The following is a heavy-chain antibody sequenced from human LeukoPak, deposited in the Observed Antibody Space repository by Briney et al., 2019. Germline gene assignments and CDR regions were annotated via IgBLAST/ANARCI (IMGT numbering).Heavy chain of an antibody. CDR1: GYSISSGNF. J-gene: IGHJ3*02. Sequence: SETLSLTCTVSGYSISSGNFWGWIRQPPGKGLEWIGYIYYSGSTNYNPSLKSRVTISVDTSKNQFSLKLSSVTAADTAVYYCARQSGEDAFDIWGQGTMVTVSS. V-gene: IGHV4-61*01. D-gene: IGHD1-26*01. CDR3: ARQSGEDAFDI. CDR2: IYYSGST.